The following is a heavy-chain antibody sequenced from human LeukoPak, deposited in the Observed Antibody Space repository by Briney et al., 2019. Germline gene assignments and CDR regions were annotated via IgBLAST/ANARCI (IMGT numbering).Heavy chain of an antibody. J-gene: IGHJ4*02. CDR1: GVPISRYL. CDR2: IYYSGST. CDR3: ARERCSGGSCYLGGVLRGYFDS. D-gene: IGHD2-15*01. Sequence: AEPLSLPCTVSGVPISRYLWSWIRQPPGKGLEGCGYIYYSGSTNYHPSLTRRVTISVDPSKNQCSLKLSSVPAADTAVYYCARERCSGGSCYLGGVLRGYFDSWGQGTLVTVSS. V-gene: IGHV4-59*13.